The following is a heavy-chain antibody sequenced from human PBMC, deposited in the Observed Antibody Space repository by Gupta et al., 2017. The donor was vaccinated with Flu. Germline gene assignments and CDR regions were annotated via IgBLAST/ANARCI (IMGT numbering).Heavy chain of an antibody. V-gene: IGHV4-59*08. J-gene: IGHJ3*01. CDR2: IHYSGST. CDR3: ARRAYQTDPRGAIDG. D-gene: IGHD1-14*01. Sequence: HVQLQESCLGLVTLSETLSLSCSSSGGSIGSYYWNWIRQPPGKGPEWIGFIHYSGSTHYNPSLKSRVTISLDLSKSQFSLNLTSVSAADTAVYFCARRAYQTDPRGAIDGWGQGTMVTVSS. CDR1: GGSIGSYY.